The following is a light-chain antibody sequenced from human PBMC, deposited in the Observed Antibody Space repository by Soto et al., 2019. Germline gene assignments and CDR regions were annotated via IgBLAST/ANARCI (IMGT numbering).Light chain of an antibody. CDR1: HSITSW. CDR3: QQYYTYPWT. V-gene: IGKV1-5*03. Sequence: DIQMTQSPSTLPAPVGARVISTCRASHSITSWLAWYQQRPGKAPKLLIYKPSNLESGVPSRFSGSGSGTDLTLTLSNLHPDDFATYYCQQYYTYPWTCGPGTKVEIK. J-gene: IGKJ1*01. CDR2: KPS.